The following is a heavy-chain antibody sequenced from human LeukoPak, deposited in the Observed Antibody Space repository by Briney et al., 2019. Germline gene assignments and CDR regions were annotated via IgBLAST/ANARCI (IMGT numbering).Heavy chain of an antibody. V-gene: IGHV3-23*01. CDR2: ISGSGGST. D-gene: IGHD5-18*01. J-gene: IGHJ6*03. Sequence: GSLRLSCAASGFTFSSYAMSWVRQAPGKGLEWVSAISGSGGSTYYADSVKGRFTIPRDNSKNTLYLQMNSLRAEDTAVDYCAKDGYSYGLGMDVWGKGTTVTVSS. CDR3: AKDGYSYGLGMDV. CDR1: GFTFSSYA.